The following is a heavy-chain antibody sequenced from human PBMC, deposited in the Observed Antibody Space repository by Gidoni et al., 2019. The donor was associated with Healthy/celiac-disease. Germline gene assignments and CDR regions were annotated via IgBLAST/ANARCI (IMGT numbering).Heavy chain of an antibody. CDR2: IYYSGST. Sequence: QVQLQESGPGLVKPSEPLSLTCTVSGGSISSYYWSWIRQPPGKGLEWIGYIYYSGSTNYNPSLKSRVTISVDTSKNQFSLKLSSVTAADTAVYYCARDRGWGITMVRGANNWFDPWGQGTLVTVSS. CDR1: GGSISSYY. D-gene: IGHD3-10*01. J-gene: IGHJ5*02. V-gene: IGHV4-59*01. CDR3: ARDRGWGITMVRGANNWFDP.